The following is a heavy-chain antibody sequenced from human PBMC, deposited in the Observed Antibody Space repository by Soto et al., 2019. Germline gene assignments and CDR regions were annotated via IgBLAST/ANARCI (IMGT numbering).Heavy chain of an antibody. D-gene: IGHD3-9*01. Sequence: SENPCLSSSGEGGSFGGYYGIWILHPPGKGLEWIGEINHSGSTNYYPSLKSRVNMSLDTSKSQFSLKLSSVTASDTAVYYFARCDILTGYYITPMHVWGKGTTVTV. CDR2: INHSGST. CDR1: GGSFGGYY. CDR3: ARCDILTGYYITPMHV. J-gene: IGHJ6*03. V-gene: IGHV4-34*01.